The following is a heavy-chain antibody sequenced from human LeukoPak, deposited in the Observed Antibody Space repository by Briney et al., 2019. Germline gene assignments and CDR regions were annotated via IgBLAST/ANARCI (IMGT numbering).Heavy chain of an antibody. CDR3: AREELVIAAFDY. V-gene: IGHV3-30-3*01. CDR1: GFTFSSYA. Sequence: PGRSLRLSCAASGFTFSSYAMHWVRQAPGKGLEWVAVIPYDGSNKYYADSVKGRFTISRDNSKNTLYLQMNSLRAEDTAVYYCAREELVIAAFDYWGQGTLVTVSS. CDR2: IPYDGSNK. D-gene: IGHD6-13*01. J-gene: IGHJ4*02.